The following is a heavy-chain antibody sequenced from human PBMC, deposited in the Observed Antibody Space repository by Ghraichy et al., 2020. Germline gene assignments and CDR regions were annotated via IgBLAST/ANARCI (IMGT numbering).Heavy chain of an antibody. CDR2: ISTSGDT. J-gene: IGHJ4*02. V-gene: IGHV4-4*07. CDR1: VGPISSYY. D-gene: IGHD3-10*01. Sequence: SETLSLTCTVSVGPISSYYLSWIRQPAGKGLEWIGRISTSGDTYHNPSLKSRITMSVDTSKNQFSLKLSSVTAADTAVYYCAREIRGEGSKPYYFDYWGQGTLVTVSS. CDR3: AREIRGEGSKPYYFDY.